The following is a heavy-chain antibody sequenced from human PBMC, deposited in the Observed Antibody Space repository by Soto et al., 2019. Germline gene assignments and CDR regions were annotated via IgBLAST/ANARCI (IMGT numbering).Heavy chain of an antibody. CDR2: IIPIFVTA. CDR3: ATPYYYDSSGYPFGY. J-gene: IGHJ4*02. D-gene: IGHD3-22*01. CDR1: GGTFSSYA. V-gene: IGHV1-69*01. Sequence: QVQLVQSGAEVTKPGSSVKVSCKDSGGTFSSYAISWVLQAPGQGLEWMGGIIPIFVTANYAQKFQGRVTITADDSTSTAYMELSRLSSEDTAVYYCATPYYYDSSGYPFGYWGQGTLVTVSS.